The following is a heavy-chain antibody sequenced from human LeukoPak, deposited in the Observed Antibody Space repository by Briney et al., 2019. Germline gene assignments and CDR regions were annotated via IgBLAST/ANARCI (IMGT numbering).Heavy chain of an antibody. J-gene: IGHJ5*02. Sequence: SETLSLTCTVSGGSISSSSYYWGWIRQPPGKGLEWIGCIYYTGSTYYNPSLKSRVTISVDTSKNQFSLKLSSVTAADTAVYFCARDRRDGYNFPWGQGTLVTVSS. CDR3: ARDRRDGYNFP. D-gene: IGHD5-24*01. CDR2: IYYTGST. CDR1: GGSISSSSYY. V-gene: IGHV4-39*02.